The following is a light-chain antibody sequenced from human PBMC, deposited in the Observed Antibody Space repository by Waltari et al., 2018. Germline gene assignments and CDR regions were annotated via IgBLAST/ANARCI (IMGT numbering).Light chain of an antibody. V-gene: IGLV2-23*01. CDR3: CSYAGSSTLV. CDR1: SSDVGSYNL. J-gene: IGLJ3*02. Sequence: CTGTSSDVGSYNLVSWYQQHPGKAPKLMIYEGSKRPSGVSNRFSGSKSGNTASLTISGLQAEDEADYYCCSYAGSSTLVFGGGTKLTVL. CDR2: EGS.